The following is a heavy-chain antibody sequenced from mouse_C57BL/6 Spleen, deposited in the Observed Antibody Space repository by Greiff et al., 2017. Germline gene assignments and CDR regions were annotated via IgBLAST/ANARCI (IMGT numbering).Heavy chain of an antibody. CDR1: GYTFTDYN. V-gene: IGHV1-22*01. J-gene: IGHJ3*01. D-gene: IGHD2-1*01. CDR3: ARGDYGNYEGFAY. Sequence: VQLQQSEPELVKPGASVKMSCKASGYTFTDYNMHWVKQSHGKSLEWIGYINPNNGGTSYNQKFKGKATLTVNKSSSTAYMELRSLTSEDSAVYYCARGDYGNYEGFAYWGQGTLVTVSA. CDR2: INPNNGGT.